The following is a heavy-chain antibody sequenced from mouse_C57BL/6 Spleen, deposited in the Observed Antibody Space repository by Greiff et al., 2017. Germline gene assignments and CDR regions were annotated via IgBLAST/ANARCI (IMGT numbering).Heavy chain of an antibody. CDR1: GYSITSGYY. CDR3: ARVDYGSSYGYFDV. D-gene: IGHD1-1*01. Sequence: VQLQQSGPGLVKPSQSLSLTCSVTGYSITSGYYWNWIRQFPGNKLEWMGYISYDGSNNYNPSLKNRISITRDTSKNQFFLKLNSVTTEDTATYYCARVDYGSSYGYFDVWGTGTTVTVSS. J-gene: IGHJ1*03. V-gene: IGHV3-6*01. CDR2: ISYDGSN.